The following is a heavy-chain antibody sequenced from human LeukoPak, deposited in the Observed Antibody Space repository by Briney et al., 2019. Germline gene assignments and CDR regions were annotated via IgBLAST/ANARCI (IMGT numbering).Heavy chain of an antibody. CDR2: INHSGST. D-gene: IGHD5-18*01. J-gene: IGHJ6*02. Sequence: PSETLSLTCAVYGGSFSGYYWSWIRQPPGKGLEWIGEINHSGSTNYNPSLKSRVTISVDTSKNQFSLKLSSVTAADTAVYYCARTGRGYSYGYYYYYGMDVWGQGTTVTVSS. CDR1: GGSFSGYY. V-gene: IGHV4-34*01. CDR3: ARTGRGYSYGYYYYYGMDV.